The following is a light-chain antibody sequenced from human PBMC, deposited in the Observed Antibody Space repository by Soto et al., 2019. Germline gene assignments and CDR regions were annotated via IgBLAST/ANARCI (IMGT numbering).Light chain of an antibody. J-gene: IGLJ1*01. V-gene: IGLV1-51*01. Sequence: QSVLTQPPSVSAAPGQKVTISCSGSSSNIGGNSVSWYQQLPGTAPKLLIYDDNKRPSGIPDRFSGSKSGTAASLATTQLQAEDEGDYYCQSYDSNLSGPYVFGTGTKVTVL. CDR1: SSNIGGNS. CDR3: QSYDSNLSGPYV. CDR2: DDN.